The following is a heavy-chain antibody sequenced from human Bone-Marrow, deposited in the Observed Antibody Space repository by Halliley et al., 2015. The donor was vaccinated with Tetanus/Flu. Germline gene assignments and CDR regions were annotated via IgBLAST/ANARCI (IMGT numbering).Heavy chain of an antibody. CDR3: ARGHHYAYAGGGYVES. CDR2: IYYSGST. V-gene: IGHV4-31*11. CDR1: GFSIGSGGYY. J-gene: IGHJ4*02. D-gene: IGHD2-2*01. Sequence: TLSLTCAVSGFSIGSGGYYWTWIRQHPGKAPEWIGYIYYSGSTYYNPSLKSRVVISVDTSKNQFSLKLRSVTAADTAVYYCARGHHYAYAGGGYVESWGQGTPVTVSS.